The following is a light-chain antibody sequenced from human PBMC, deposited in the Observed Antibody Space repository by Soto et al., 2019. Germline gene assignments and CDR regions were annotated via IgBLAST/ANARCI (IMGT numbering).Light chain of an antibody. CDR2: DAS. V-gene: IGKV3D-20*02. CDR3: QQRSNWPIT. J-gene: IGKJ5*01. Sequence: ELVLTQSPGTLSLSPGERATLSCRASQTVNNNYLAWYQQKPGQAPRLLIYDASNRATGIPARFSGSGSGTDFTLTISSLEPEDFAVYYCQQRSNWPITFGQGTRLEIK. CDR1: QTVNNNY.